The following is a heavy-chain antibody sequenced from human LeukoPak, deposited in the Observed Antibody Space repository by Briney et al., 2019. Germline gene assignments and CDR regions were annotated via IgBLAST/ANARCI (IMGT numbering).Heavy chain of an antibody. D-gene: IGHD6-19*01. J-gene: IGHJ5*02. Sequence: GGSLRLSCAASGFTFSNYWMSWVRQTPGKGLEWVASIKQDGSEKYYVDSVKGRFTISRDNAKNSLYLQINSLRAEDTAVYYCARDRSSGWYLTPGFDPWGQGTLVTVSS. CDR1: GFTFSNYW. CDR3: ARDRSSGWYLTPGFDP. CDR2: IKQDGSEK. V-gene: IGHV3-7*04.